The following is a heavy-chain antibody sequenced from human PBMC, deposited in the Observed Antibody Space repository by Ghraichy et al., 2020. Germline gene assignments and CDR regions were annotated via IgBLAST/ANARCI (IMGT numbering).Heavy chain of an antibody. D-gene: IGHD6-6*01. V-gene: IGHV1-69*13. CDR3: ASRLVRSGAHAFDI. CDR1: GGTFSSYA. CDR2: IIPIFGTA. Sequence: SVKVSCKASGGTFSSYAISWVRQAPGQGLEWMGGIIPIFGTANYAQKFQGRVTITADESTSTAYMELSSLRSEDTAVYYCASRLVRSGAHAFDIWGQGTMVTVSS. J-gene: IGHJ3*02.